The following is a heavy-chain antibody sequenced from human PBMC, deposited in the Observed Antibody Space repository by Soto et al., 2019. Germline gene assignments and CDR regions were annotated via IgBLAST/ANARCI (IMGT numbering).Heavy chain of an antibody. Sequence: ASVKVSCKASGYTFTSYDINWVRQATGQGLEWMGWMNPNSGNTGYAQKFQGRVTMTRNTSISTAYMELSSLRSEDTAVYYCARGRGYCSGGSCHNWFDPWGQGTLVTVSS. CDR1: GYTFTSYD. CDR3: ARGRGYCSGGSCHNWFDP. D-gene: IGHD2-15*01. V-gene: IGHV1-8*01. J-gene: IGHJ5*02. CDR2: MNPNSGNT.